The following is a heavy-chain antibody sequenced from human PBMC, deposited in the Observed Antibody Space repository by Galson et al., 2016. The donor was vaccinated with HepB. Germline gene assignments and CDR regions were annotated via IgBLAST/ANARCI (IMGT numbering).Heavy chain of an antibody. CDR2: IIPIFGTV. CDR1: GVTFNDYA. V-gene: IGHV1-69*13. D-gene: IGHD3-22*01. CDR3: VRSYYYDSSGQAFDV. Sequence: SVKVSCKVSGVTFNDYAISFVRQALGQGLEWMGGIIPIFGTVNYAQNFQGRLTITADESTSTAYMELSSLRSADTALYFCVRSYYYDSSGQAFDVWGQGTRVTVSS. J-gene: IGHJ3*01.